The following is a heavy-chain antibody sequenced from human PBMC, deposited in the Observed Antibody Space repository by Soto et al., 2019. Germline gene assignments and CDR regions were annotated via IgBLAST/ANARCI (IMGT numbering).Heavy chain of an antibody. D-gene: IGHD3-3*01. CDR2: IYHSGST. V-gene: IGHV4-4*02. Sequence: QVQLQESGPGLVKPSGTLSLTCAVSGGSISSSNWWSWVRQPPGKGLEWIGEIYHSGSTNYNPSLKIRVTISVDKSKNQFSLKLSSVTAADTAVYYCASIRGGRYYDFWSGYHTGGMDVWGQGTTVTVSS. CDR3: ASIRGGRYYDFWSGYHTGGMDV. J-gene: IGHJ6*02. CDR1: GGSISSSNW.